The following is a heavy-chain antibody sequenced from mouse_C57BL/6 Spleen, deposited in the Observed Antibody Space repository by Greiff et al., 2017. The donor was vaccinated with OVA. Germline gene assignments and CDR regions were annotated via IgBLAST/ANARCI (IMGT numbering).Heavy chain of an antibody. D-gene: IGHD1-1*01. Sequence: QVQLHQPGAELVKPGASVKLSCKASGYTFTSYWMHWVKQRPGQGLEWIGMIHPNSGSTNYNEKFKSKATLTVDKSSSTAYMQLSSLTSEDSAVYYCARRESSYDAMDYWGQGTSVTVSS. CDR3: ARRESSYDAMDY. CDR1: GYTFTSYW. CDR2: IHPNSGST. J-gene: IGHJ4*01. V-gene: IGHV1-64*01.